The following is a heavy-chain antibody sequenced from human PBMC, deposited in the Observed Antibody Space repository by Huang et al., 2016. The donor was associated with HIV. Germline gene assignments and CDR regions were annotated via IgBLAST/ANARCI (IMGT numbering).Heavy chain of an antibody. J-gene: IGHJ4*02. CDR1: GGSIRSDNYY. CDR2: IYYSGST. V-gene: IGHV4-39*01. D-gene: IGHD3-10*01. CDR3: ARLPGSITMIRGVITDPY. Sequence: QLQLQESGPGLVKPSETLSLTCTVSGGSIRSDNYYWGWIRQPPGKGLEWSGSIYYSGSTYYNPSLKSRVTITVDTSKNQFSLKMRSVTAADTAVYYCARLPGSITMIRGVITDPYWSQGTLVTVSS.